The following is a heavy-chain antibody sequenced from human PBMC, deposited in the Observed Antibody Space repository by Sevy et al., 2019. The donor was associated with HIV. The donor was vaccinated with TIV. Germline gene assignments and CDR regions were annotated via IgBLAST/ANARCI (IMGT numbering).Heavy chain of an antibody. J-gene: IGHJ5*02. CDR3: ARENTMIEEPGWFDP. D-gene: IGHD3-22*01. CDR1: GFIVRSNY. Sequence: GGSLRLSCAASGFIVRSNYMTWVRQAPGKGLEWVSYIDRSGSTINYADSVKGRFTISRDNAKKSVYLQINSLRAEDTAVYYCARENTMIEEPGWFDPWGQGTLVTVSS. V-gene: IGHV3-11*01. CDR2: IDRSGSTI.